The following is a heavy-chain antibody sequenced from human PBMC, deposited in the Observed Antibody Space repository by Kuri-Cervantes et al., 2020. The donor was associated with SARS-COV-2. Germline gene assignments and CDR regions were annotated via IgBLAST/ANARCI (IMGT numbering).Heavy chain of an antibody. D-gene: IGHD3-9*01. J-gene: IGHJ5*02. Sequence: SCTVSGGSISSSSYYWGWIRQPPGKGLEWIGSIYYSGSTYYNPSLKSRVTISVDTSKNQFSLKLSSVTAADTAVYYCARHVPDWLLNWFDPWGQGTLVTVSS. CDR2: IYYSGST. V-gene: IGHV4-39*01. CDR1: GGSISSSSYY. CDR3: ARHVPDWLLNWFDP.